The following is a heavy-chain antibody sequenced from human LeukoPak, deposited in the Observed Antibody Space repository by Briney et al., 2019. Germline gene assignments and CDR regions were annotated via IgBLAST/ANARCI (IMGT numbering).Heavy chain of an antibody. J-gene: IGHJ4*02. D-gene: IGHD3-16*01. Sequence: GGSLRPSCVAAGFTFSDYGMHWVRQAPGKGLEWVAFIRYDGTKKYYADSVKGRFTISRDDSKNTVYLKMYSLRPEDTAVYYCAKASGSSAYGPSHRGQETRVT. CDR1: GFTFSDYG. CDR3: AKASGSSAYGPSH. CDR2: IRYDGTKK. V-gene: IGHV3-30*02.